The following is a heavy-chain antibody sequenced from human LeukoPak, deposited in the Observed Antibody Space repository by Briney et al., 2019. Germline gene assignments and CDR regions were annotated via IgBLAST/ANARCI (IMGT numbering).Heavy chain of an antibody. CDR2: IYTSDST. D-gene: IGHD3-22*01. V-gene: IGHV4-4*07. J-gene: IGHJ5*02. Sequence: SETLSLTCTVSGGSISSYYWSWIRQPAGKGLEWIGRIYTSDSTNYNPSLKSRVTMSVDTSKNQFSLKLNSVTAADTAVYYCARDREYDSSGYYWFDPWGQGTLVTVSS. CDR1: GGSISSYY. CDR3: ARDREYDSSGYYWFDP.